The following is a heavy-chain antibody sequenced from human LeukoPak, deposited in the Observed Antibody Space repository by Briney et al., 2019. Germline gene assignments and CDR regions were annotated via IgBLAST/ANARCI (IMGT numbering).Heavy chain of an antibody. D-gene: IGHD5-18*01. CDR2: IYTSGST. J-gene: IGHJ4*02. CDR1: RGSTSTYY. V-gene: IGHV4-4*07. CDR3: ARGLPGYSYGDRYFDY. Sequence: SETLSLTCTVSRGSTSTYYWSWIRQPAGKGLEWIGRIYTSGSTNYNPSLKSRVTISVDTSKNQFSLKLSSVTAADTAVYCCARGLPGYSYGDRYFDYWGQGTLVTVSS.